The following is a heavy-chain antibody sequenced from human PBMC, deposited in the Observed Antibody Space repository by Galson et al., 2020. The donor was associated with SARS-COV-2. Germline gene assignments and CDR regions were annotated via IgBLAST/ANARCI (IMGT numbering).Heavy chain of an antibody. CDR1: GFTFSSYG. CDR2: ISYDGSNK. D-gene: IGHD3-22*01. CDR3: AKFSLRYYDSSGPTGDY. J-gene: IGHJ4*02. V-gene: IGHV3-30*18. Sequence: GGSLRLSCAASGFTFSSYGMHWVRQAPGKGLEWVAVISYDGSNKYYADSVKGRFTISRDNSKNTLYLQMNSLRAEDTAVYYCAKFSLRYYDSSGPTGDYWGQGTLVTVSS.